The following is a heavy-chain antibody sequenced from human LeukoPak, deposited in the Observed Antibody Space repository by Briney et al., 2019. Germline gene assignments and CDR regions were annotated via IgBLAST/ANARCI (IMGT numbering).Heavy chain of an antibody. CDR1: GGTFSSYA. J-gene: IGHJ4*02. D-gene: IGHD3-10*01. CDR2: IIPIFGTA. V-gene: IGHV1-69*01. CDR3: AREGSYGSGSWGIDY. Sequence: ASVKVSCKASGGTFSSYAISWVRQAPGQGLEWMGGIIPIFGTANYAQKFQGRVTITADESTSTAYMELSSLRSEDTAVYYCAREGSYGSGSWGIDYWGQGTLVTVFS.